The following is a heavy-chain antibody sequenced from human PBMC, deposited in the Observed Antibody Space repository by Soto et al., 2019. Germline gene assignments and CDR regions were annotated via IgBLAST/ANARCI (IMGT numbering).Heavy chain of an antibody. J-gene: IGHJ5*02. V-gene: IGHV1-8*01. CDR1: GYSFTNND. Sequence: ASVKVSCKASGYSFTNNDVSWVRQATGQGLEWMGWMNPGSGDTGYAQKFQGRVTMTRDISIATAYMELSSLRSDDTAIYYCARMETFGSLNWFDPWGQGALVTVS. CDR3: ARMETFGSLNWFDP. CDR2: MNPGSGDT. D-gene: IGHD3-16*01.